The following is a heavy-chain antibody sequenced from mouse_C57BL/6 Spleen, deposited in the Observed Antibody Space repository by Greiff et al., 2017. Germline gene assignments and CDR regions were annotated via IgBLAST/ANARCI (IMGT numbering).Heavy chain of an antibody. D-gene: IGHD1-1*01. Sequence: EVMLVESGGDLVKPGGSLKLSCAASGFTFSSYGMSWVRQTPDKRLEWVATISSGGSYTYYPDSVQGRFTISRDNAKNTLYLQMSSLKSEDTAMYYCARRYGSNYFDYWGQGTTLTVSS. J-gene: IGHJ2*01. CDR3: ARRYGSNYFDY. CDR2: ISSGGSYT. V-gene: IGHV5-6*02. CDR1: GFTFSSYG.